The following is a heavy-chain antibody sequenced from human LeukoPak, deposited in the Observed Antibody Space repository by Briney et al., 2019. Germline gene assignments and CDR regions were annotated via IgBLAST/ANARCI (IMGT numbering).Heavy chain of an antibody. CDR1: GFTFSGYA. Sequence: GGSLRLSCAASGFTFSGYAMNWVRQAPGKGLEWVSLIFASGSTTKYADSVKGRFTISRDNSKNTLYLQMNSLRAEDTAVYYCAKDTGVFYDSSGYYGYFDYWGQGTLVTVSS. D-gene: IGHD3-22*01. V-gene: IGHV3-23*03. J-gene: IGHJ4*02. CDR2: IFASGSTT. CDR3: AKDTGVFYDSSGYYGYFDY.